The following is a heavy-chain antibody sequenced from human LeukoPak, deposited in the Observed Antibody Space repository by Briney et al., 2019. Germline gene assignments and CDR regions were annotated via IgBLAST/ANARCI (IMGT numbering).Heavy chain of an antibody. CDR3: ARELGTYFDY. CDR2: IYYSGST. CDR1: GGSISSYY. Sequence: SETLSLTCTVSGGSISSYYWSWIRQPPGKGLEWIGYIYYSGSTNYNPSLKSRVTISVDTSKSQFSLKLSSVTAADTAVYYCARELGTYFDYWGQGTLVTASS. D-gene: IGHD3/OR15-3a*01. V-gene: IGHV4-59*01. J-gene: IGHJ4*02.